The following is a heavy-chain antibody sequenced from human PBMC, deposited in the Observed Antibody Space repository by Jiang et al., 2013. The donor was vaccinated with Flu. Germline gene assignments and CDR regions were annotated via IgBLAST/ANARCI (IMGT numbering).Heavy chain of an antibody. J-gene: IGHJ4*02. CDR1: GGSISSGSYY. D-gene: IGHD6-19*01. CDR2: IYTSGST. V-gene: IGHV4-61*02. Sequence: GLVKPSQTLSLTCTVSGGSISSGSYYWSWIRQPAGKGLEWIGRIYTSGSTNYNPSLKSRVTISVDTSKNQFSLKLSSVTAADTAVYYCARDSGGIAVAGTDAFDYWGQGTLVTVSS. CDR3: ARDSGGIAVAGTDAFDY.